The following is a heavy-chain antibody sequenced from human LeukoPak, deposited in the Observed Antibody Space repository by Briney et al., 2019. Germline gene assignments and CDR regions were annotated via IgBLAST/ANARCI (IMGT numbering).Heavy chain of an antibody. CDR1: GGTLSSYA. D-gene: IGHD2-2*01. V-gene: IGHV1-69*05. CDR3: AREAYCSSTSCYRNSNYDDYYYYYYMDV. Sequence: GASVKVSCKASGGTLSSYAISWVRQAPGQGLEWMGGIIPIFGTANYAQKFQGRVTITTDESTSTAYMELSSLRSEDTAVYYCAREAYCSSTSCYRNSNYDDYYYYYYMDVWGKGTTVTVSS. J-gene: IGHJ6*03. CDR2: IIPIFGTA.